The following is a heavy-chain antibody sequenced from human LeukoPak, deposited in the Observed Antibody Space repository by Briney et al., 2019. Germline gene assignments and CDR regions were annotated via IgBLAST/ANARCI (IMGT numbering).Heavy chain of an antibody. CDR2: ISYDGSNK. V-gene: IGHV3-30*03. Sequence: PGGSLILSCAASGFTFTNAWMSWVRQAPGKGLEWVALISYDGSNKYYADSVKGRFTISRDNSKNTLYLQMSSLRPEDTAVYSCARGGLTYKDYWGQGTLVTVSS. D-gene: IGHD3-16*01. CDR3: ARGGLTYKDY. J-gene: IGHJ4*02. CDR1: GFTFTNAW.